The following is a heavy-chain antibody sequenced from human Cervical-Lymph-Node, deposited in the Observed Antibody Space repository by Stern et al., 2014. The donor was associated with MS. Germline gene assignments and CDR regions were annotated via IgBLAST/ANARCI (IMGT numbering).Heavy chain of an antibody. CDR1: GFTFTSSA. J-gene: IGHJ3*02. CDR3: AAEPMYYSDSVGAFDI. Sequence: QLLESGPEVKKPGTSAKVSCKASGFTFTSSAVQWVRQARGQRLEWLGWHGVGSGHNNYPQKFPERVHITRDMSTSTAYMELSSLRSEDTAVYYCAAEPMYYSDSVGAFDIWGQGTMVTVSS. CDR2: HGVGSGHN. D-gene: IGHD3-22*01. V-gene: IGHV1-58*01.